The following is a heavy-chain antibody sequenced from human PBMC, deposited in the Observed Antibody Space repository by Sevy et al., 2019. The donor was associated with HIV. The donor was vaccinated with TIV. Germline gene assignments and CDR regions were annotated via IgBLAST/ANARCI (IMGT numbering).Heavy chain of an antibody. CDR3: AKDPDCSSTSCPISHGMDV. D-gene: IGHD2-2*01. V-gene: IGHV3-23*01. CDR1: GFTFSSYA. J-gene: IGHJ6*02. Sequence: GGSLRLSCAASGFTFSSYAMSWVRQAPGKGLEWVSAISGSGGSTYYADSVKGRFTISGDNSKNKLYLQMNSLGAEDTAVYYWAKDPDCSSTSCPISHGMDVWGQGTTVTVSS. CDR2: ISGSGGST.